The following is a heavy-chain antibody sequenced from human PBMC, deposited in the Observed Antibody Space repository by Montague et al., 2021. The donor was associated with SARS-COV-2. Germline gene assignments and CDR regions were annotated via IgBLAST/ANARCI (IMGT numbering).Heavy chain of an antibody. CDR1: GGSISSGGYY. D-gene: IGHD5-12*01. J-gene: IGHJ3*02. Sequence: TLSLTCTVSGGSISSGGYYWGWIRQHPGKGLEWIGYIYYSGSTYYNPSLKSRVTISVDTSKNQFSLKLSSVTAADTAVYYCARDRYSGYVLDAFDIWGQGTMVTVSS. CDR2: IYYSGST. V-gene: IGHV4-31*03. CDR3: ARDRYSGYVLDAFDI.